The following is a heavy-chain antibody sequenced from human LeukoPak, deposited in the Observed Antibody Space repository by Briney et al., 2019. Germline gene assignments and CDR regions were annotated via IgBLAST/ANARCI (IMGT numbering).Heavy chain of an antibody. CDR2: INHSGST. V-gene: IGHV4-34*01. CDR1: GGSFSGYY. J-gene: IGHJ3*02. Sequence: SETLSLTCAVYGGSFSGYYWSWIRQPPGKGLEWIGEINHSGSTNYNPSLKSRVTISVDTSKNQFSLKLSSVTAADTAVYYCARDPPYGPYSAAFDIWGQGTMVTVSS. CDR3: ARDPPYGPYSAAFDI. D-gene: IGHD3-10*01.